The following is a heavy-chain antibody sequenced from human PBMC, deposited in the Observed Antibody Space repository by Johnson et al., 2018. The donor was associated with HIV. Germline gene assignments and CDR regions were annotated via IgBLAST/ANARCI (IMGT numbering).Heavy chain of an antibody. CDR2: ISYDGSNT. D-gene: IGHD5-12*01. CDR3: AGGDDDGF. J-gene: IGHJ3*01. Sequence: QMLLVESGGGVVRPGGSLRLSCAASGFTFSSYGMHWVRQAPGKGLEWVAVISYDGSNTYYADSVKGRFTISRDNSKNTLYLQMNSLRAEDTAVYYCAGGDDDGFGGQGTLVTVSS. CDR1: GFTFSSYG. V-gene: IGHV3-30*03.